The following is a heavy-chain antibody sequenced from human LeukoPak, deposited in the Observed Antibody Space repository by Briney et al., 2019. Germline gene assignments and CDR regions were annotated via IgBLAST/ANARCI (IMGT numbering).Heavy chain of an antibody. J-gene: IGHJ4*02. D-gene: IGHD1-26*01. CDR3: TRGGLGATFF. CDR2: IRRKADGGAT. CDR1: DFTLGDYA. Sequence: GGSLRLSCTASDFTLGDYAVSWVRQAPGKGLEWVGFIRRKADGGATAYAASVKGRFTISRDDSKSIAYLQMNSLKTEDTAVYYCTRGGLGATFFWGQGTLVTVSS. V-gene: IGHV3-49*04.